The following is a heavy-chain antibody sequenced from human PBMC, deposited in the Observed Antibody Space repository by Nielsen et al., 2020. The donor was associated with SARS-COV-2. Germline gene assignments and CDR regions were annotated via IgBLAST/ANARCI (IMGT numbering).Heavy chain of an antibody. J-gene: IGHJ6*02. CDR1: GFTFSSYA. CDR3: AGQTGGSYFYPLYYYGMDV. Sequence: GGSLRLSCAASGFTFSSYAMSWVRQAPGKGLEWVSAISGSGGSTYYADSVKGRFTISRDNSKSTLYLQMNSLRAEDTAVYYCAGQTGGSYFYPLYYYGMDVWGQGTTVTVSS. V-gene: IGHV3-23*01. CDR2: ISGSGGST. D-gene: IGHD1-26*01.